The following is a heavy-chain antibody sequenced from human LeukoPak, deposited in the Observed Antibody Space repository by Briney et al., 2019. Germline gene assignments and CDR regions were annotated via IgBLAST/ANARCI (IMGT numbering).Heavy chain of an antibody. D-gene: IGHD4-23*01. CDR3: ARDLTFDYGGNLFDY. CDR2: ISAYNGNT. Sequence: ASVKVSCKASDYTCTSYGISWVRQAPGQGLEWMGWISAYNGNTNYAQKLQGRVTMTRDTSTSTAYMELRSLRSDDTAVYYCARDLTFDYGGNLFDYWGQGTLVTVSS. V-gene: IGHV1-18*01. J-gene: IGHJ4*02. CDR1: DYTCTSYG.